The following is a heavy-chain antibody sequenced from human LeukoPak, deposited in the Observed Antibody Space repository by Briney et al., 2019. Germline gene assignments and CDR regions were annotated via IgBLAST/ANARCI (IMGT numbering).Heavy chain of an antibody. J-gene: IGHJ4*02. CDR2: ISSSSSYI. V-gene: IGHV3-21*01. D-gene: IGHD6-6*01. CDR1: GFTLSSYS. CDR3: ARGGSYSSSSVDY. Sequence: GGSLRLSCAASGFTLSSYSMNWVRQTPGKGLEWVSSISSSSSYIYYADSVKGRFTISRDNAKNTLYLQMNSLRAEDTAVYYCARGGSYSSSSVDYWGQGTLVTVSS.